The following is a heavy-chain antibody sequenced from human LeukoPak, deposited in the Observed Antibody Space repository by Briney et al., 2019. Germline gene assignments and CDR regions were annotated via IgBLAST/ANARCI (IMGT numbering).Heavy chain of an antibody. CDR3: AKVSDILTGYYPY. J-gene: IGHJ4*02. V-gene: IGHV3-7*03. CDR1: GFTFSNYW. D-gene: IGHD3-9*01. CDR2: IKKDGSEK. Sequence: GGSLRLSCAASGFTFSNYWMTWVRQAPGKGLEWVANIKKDGSEKNYVDSVKGRFTISGDNSKNTLYLQMNSLRAEDTAVYYCAKVSDILTGYYPYWGQGTLVTVSS.